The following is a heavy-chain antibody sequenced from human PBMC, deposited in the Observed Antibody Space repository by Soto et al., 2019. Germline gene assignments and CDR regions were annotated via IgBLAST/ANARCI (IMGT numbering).Heavy chain of an antibody. J-gene: IGHJ4*02. V-gene: IGHV1-46*03. CDR3: VREKYNYYTIFRY. D-gene: IGHD3-16*01. Sequence: QVQLVQSGAEVKKPGASVRVSCKASGYTFTSYDVHWVRQAPGQGLEWMGMIGRSTAYAQKFQGRVTMTRDTLTTTVYMLLSSLRSEDTAVYYCVREKYNYYTIFRYWGQGTLVTVSS. CDR2: IGRST. CDR1: GYTFTSYD.